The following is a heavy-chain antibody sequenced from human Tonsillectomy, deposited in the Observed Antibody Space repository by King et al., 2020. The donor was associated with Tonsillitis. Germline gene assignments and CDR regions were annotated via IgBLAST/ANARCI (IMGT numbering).Heavy chain of an antibody. CDR2: VNPDSGGT. J-gene: IGHJ3*02. D-gene: IGHD3-16*02. Sequence: QLVQSGAEVKRPGASVKVSCKASGYTFTGYYIHWVQQAPGQGLQWMGWVNPDSGGTNYAQKFQGRVTMTRDTSISTAYMELSRLRSDDTAVYYCARGRLSTDAFDIWGQGTMVTVSS. CDR1: GYTFTGYY. CDR3: ARGRLSTDAFDI. V-gene: IGHV1-2*02.